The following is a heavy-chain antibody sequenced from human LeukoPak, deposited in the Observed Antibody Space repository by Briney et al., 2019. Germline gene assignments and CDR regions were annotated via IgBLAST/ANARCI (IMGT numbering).Heavy chain of an antibody. CDR3: ARQVVPGYYDY. CDR1: GGSFSSSAYF. J-gene: IGHJ4*02. CDR2: VSYSGNT. Sequence: SETLSLTCTVSGGSFSSSAYFWVWIRQPPGKGLEWVGAVSYSGNTYYNPSLKGRVTTSAGTPRNQFFLRLSSVTAADTAVYYCARQVVPGYYDYWGQGTLVTVSS. V-gene: IGHV4-39*01. D-gene: IGHD3-22*01.